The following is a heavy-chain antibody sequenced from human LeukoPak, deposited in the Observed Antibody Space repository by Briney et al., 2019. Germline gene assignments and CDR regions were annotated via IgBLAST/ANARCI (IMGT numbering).Heavy chain of an antibody. V-gene: IGHV4-59*01. D-gene: IGHD1-26*01. CDR3: AGSGSYPPLFDY. J-gene: IGHJ4*02. CDR1: GGSFSSYY. CDR2: IYYSGST. Sequence: SETLSLTCAVYGGSFSSYYWSWIRQPPGKGLEWIGYIYYSGSTNYNPSLKSRVTISVDTSKNQFSLKLSSVTAADTAVYYCAGSGSYPPLFDYWGQGTLVTVSS.